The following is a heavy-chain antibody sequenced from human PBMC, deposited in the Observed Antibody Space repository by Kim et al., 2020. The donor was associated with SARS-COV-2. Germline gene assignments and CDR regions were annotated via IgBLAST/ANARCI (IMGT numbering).Heavy chain of an antibody. J-gene: IGHJ5*02. D-gene: IGHD4-17*01. CDR3: GRVRGDYGNNWFDP. V-gene: IGHV4-59*01. Sequence: NPCLKRRVNISVDKSKNQFPLKVSSVTAADTAVYYCGRVRGDYGNNWFDPWGQGTLVTVSS.